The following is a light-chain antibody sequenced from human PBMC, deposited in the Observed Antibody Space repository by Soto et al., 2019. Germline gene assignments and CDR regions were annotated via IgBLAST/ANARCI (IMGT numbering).Light chain of an antibody. Sequence: DIQMTQSPSSLSASVGDRVTITCRASQSISSYLNWYQQKPGKAPKLLIYAASSLQSGVPSRFSGSGSGTDFTQTISSLQPEDFATYYCQQSYSSITFGQGTRLEIK. CDR2: AAS. CDR1: QSISSY. CDR3: QQSYSSIT. J-gene: IGKJ5*01. V-gene: IGKV1-39*01.